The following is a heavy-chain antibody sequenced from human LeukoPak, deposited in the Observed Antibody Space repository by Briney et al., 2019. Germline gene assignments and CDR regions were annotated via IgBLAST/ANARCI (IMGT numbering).Heavy chain of an antibody. Sequence: SETLSRTCTVSGGSISGYYWTWTRQPPGKGLEWIGQIHYSGKTDYNPSLRSRITISVDTSKNQMFLKLSSVTAADTAVYYCARFGFYYDIDVWGQGTTVTVSS. CDR3: ARFGFYYDIDV. V-gene: IGHV4-59*01. D-gene: IGHD3-16*01. CDR2: IHYSGKT. J-gene: IGHJ6*02. CDR1: GGSISGYY.